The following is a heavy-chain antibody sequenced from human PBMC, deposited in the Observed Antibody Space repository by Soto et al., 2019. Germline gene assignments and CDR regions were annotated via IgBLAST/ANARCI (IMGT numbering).Heavy chain of an antibody. V-gene: IGHV3-15*07. D-gene: IGHD5-12*01. J-gene: IGHJ6*02. CDR3: TTVDPATIYYYYYGMDV. Sequence: GGSLRLSCAASGFTFSNAWMNWVRQAPGKGLEWVGRIKSKTDGGTTDYAAPVKGRFTISRDDSKNTLYLQMNSLKTEDTAVYYCTTVDPATIYYYYYGMDVWGQGTTVTVSS. CDR1: GFTFSNAW. CDR2: IKSKTDGGTT.